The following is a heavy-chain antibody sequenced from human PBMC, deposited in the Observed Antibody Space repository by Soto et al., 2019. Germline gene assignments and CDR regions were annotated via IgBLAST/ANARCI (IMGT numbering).Heavy chain of an antibody. J-gene: IGHJ6*02. D-gene: IGHD3-3*01. CDR3: ANSLYEWLRPHNYYYYYGMDV. CDR2: ISYDGSNK. V-gene: IGHV3-30*18. Sequence: PGGSLRLSCAASGFTFSSYGMHWVRQAPGKGLEWVAVISYDGSNKYYADSVKGRFTISRDNSKNTLYLQMNSLRAEDTAVYYCANSLYEWLRPHNYYYYYGMDVWGQGTTVTVSS. CDR1: GFTFSSYG.